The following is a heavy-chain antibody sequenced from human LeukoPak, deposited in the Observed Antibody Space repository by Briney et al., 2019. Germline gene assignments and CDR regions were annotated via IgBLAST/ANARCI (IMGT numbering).Heavy chain of an antibody. CDR3: TTGSRSSFDY. Sequence: GGCLRLSCAASGFTFISYWMHWVRQAPGKGLVWVSRVNSDGSSTTYADSVKGRFTISRDNAKNTLYLQMSSLRAEDTAVYYCTTGSRSSFDYWGQGTLVTVSS. D-gene: IGHD6-6*01. V-gene: IGHV3-74*01. CDR2: VNSDGSST. CDR1: GFTFISYW. J-gene: IGHJ4*02.